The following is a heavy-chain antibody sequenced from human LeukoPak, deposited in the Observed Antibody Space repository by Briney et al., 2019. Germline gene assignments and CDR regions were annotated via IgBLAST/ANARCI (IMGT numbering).Heavy chain of an antibody. CDR1: GYTFTGYY. CDR3: ARVATIEVAGTIHDYFDY. Sequence: ASVKVSCKASGYTFTGYYMHWVRQAPGQGLEGMGWINANSGGTNYAQKFQGRVTMTRDTSISTAYMELSRLRSDDTAVYYCARVATIEVAGTIHDYFDYWGQGTLVTVYS. J-gene: IGHJ4*02. CDR2: INANSGGT. D-gene: IGHD6-19*01. V-gene: IGHV1-2*02.